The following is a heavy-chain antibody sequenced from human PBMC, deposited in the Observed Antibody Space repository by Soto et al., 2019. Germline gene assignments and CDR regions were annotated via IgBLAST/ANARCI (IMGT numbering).Heavy chain of an antibody. CDR3: ARVGYYDSSGSRDYHYYRLDV. CDR2: ISPYNDDT. CDR1: GYTFSSYA. D-gene: IGHD3-22*01. J-gene: IGHJ6*02. V-gene: IGHV1-18*01. Sequence: EASVKVSCKASGYTFSSYAISWVRQAPGQGLEWLGWISPYNDDTKYAQKLQGRVFMTTDTPTKTAHLDLRSLRSDDTAVYYCARVGYYDSSGSRDYHYYRLDVWGQGTTVTVSS.